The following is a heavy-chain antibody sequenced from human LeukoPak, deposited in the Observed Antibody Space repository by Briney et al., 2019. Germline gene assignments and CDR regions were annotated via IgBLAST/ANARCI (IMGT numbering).Heavy chain of an antibody. CDR3: AKGSRATYDY. Sequence: GGSLRLSSAASGFTFINYAMSWVRQAPGKGLQWVSSVSGSGGTTYYADSVKGRLTISRDNSKNTLYLQLNSLTVEDTAVYYCAKGSRATYDYWGQGTLVTVSS. CDR1: GFTFINYA. CDR2: VSGSGGTT. V-gene: IGHV3-23*01. J-gene: IGHJ4*02.